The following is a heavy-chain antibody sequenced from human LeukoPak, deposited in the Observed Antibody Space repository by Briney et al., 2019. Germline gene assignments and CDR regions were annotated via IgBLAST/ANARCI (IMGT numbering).Heavy chain of an antibody. CDR2: ISYDGSNK. CDR3: ARTGVPAAIDPDAMEYYFDY. Sequence: GGSLRLSCAASGFTFSSYAMHWVRQAPGKGLEWVAVISYDGSNKYYADSVKGRFTISRDNSKNTLYLQMNSLRAEDTAVYYCARTGVPAAIDPDAMEYYFDYWGQGTLVTVSS. CDR1: GFTFSSYA. J-gene: IGHJ4*02. D-gene: IGHD2-2*01. V-gene: IGHV3-30-3*01.